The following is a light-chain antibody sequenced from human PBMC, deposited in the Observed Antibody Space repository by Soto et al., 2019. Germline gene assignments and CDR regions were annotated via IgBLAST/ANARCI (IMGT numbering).Light chain of an antibody. V-gene: IGKV1-5*03. CDR1: QTISSW. J-gene: IGKJ1*01. CDR2: KAS. Sequence: DIQMTQSPSTLSGSVGDRVTITCRASQTISSWLAWYQTKPGKAPKLLIYKASTLKSGVRSRFSGSGSGTEFTLTISSLQPDEFATYYCQVYNCYSEALGHATKGELQ. CDR3: QVYNCYSEA.